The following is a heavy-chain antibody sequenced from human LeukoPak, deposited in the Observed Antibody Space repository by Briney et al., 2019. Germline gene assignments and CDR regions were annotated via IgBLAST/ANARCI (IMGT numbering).Heavy chain of an antibody. Sequence: ASVKVSCKASGFTFTSSAVQWVRQARGQRLEWIGWTVVGSGNTNYAQKFQERVTITRDMSTSTAYMELSSLRSEDTAVYYCAASPDYYDSSGYSYYFDYWGQGTLVTVSS. D-gene: IGHD3-22*01. V-gene: IGHV1-58*01. CDR1: GFTFTSSA. J-gene: IGHJ4*02. CDR2: TVVGSGNT. CDR3: AASPDYYDSSGYSYYFDY.